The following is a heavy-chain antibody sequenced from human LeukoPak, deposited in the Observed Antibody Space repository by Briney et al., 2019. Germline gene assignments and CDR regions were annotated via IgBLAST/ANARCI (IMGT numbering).Heavy chain of an antibody. Sequence: GESLKISCKGSGYRFTNYWIGWVRQMPGKGLEWRGIIYPGDCDTRYSPSFQGQVTILVDKSINTAYLQWSSLMATDTAMYYCATLHYYYDSHGPFDYWGQGTLVTVSS. V-gene: IGHV5-51*01. CDR1: GYRFTNYW. CDR2: IYPGDCDT. D-gene: IGHD3-22*01. CDR3: ATLHYYYDSHGPFDY. J-gene: IGHJ4*02.